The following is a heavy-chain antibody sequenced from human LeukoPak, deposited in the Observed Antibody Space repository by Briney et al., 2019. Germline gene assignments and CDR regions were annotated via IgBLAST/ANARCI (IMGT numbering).Heavy chain of an antibody. CDR2: ISWNSGRM. D-gene: IGHD3-10*01. V-gene: IGHV3-9*03. CDR3: AKDVNYSPSGTFDY. Sequence: PGRSLRLSCAASGFTFDDYAMHWVRQAPGKGLEWVSSISWNSGRMDYADSVKGRSTISRDNAKNSLYLQMNSLRVEDMALYYCAKDVNYSPSGTFDYWGQGTLVTVSS. J-gene: IGHJ4*02. CDR1: GFTFDDYA.